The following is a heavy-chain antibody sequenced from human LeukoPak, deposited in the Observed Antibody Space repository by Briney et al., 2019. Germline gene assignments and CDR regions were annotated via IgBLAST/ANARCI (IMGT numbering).Heavy chain of an antibody. Sequence: SETLSLTCTVSGGSISSSSYYWGWIRQPPGKGLEWIGSIYYSGSTYYNPSLKSRVTISVDTSKNQFSLKLSSVTAADTAVYYCASSSWPWAYFDLWGRGTLVTVSS. CDR1: GGSISSSSYY. D-gene: IGHD6-13*01. CDR3: ASSSWPWAYFDL. V-gene: IGHV4-39*07. J-gene: IGHJ2*01. CDR2: IYYSGST.